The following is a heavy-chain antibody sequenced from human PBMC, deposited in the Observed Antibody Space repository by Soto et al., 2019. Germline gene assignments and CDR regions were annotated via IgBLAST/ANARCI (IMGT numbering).Heavy chain of an antibody. CDR1: GFTISSYA. J-gene: IGHJ4*02. CDR3: AKRGYCGGNNCYYFDY. CDR2: ISGSGANI. Sequence: PGGSLRLSCAASGFTISSYAMSWVRQAPGKGLEWVSAISGSGANINYADSVKGRFTISRDNSKNALYLQMNSLRAEDTALYYCAKRGYCGGNNCYYFDYWGQGALVTVSS. D-gene: IGHD2-15*01. V-gene: IGHV3-23*01.